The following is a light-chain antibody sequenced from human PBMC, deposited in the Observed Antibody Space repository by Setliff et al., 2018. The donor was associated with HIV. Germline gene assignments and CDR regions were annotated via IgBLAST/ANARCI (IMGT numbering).Light chain of an antibody. CDR2: EVK. J-gene: IGLJ3*02. V-gene: IGLV2-14*01. CDR3: GSFTSSRTWV. Sequence: QSALTQPASVSGSPGQSITISCTGTTSDVGGYNYVSWYQQHPGKAPKLIIYEVKNRPSGVSNRFSGSKSGNTASLTISGLQAEDEADYYCGSFTSSRTWVFGGGTK. CDR1: TSDVGGYNY.